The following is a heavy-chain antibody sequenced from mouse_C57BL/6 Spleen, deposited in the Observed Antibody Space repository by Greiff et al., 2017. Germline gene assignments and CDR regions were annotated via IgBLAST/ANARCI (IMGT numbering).Heavy chain of an antibody. CDR2: IDPETGGT. CDR1: GYTFTDYE. Sequence: VKLQQSGAELVRPGASVTLSCKASGYTFTDYEMHWVKQTPVHGLEWIGAIDPETGGTAYNQKFKGKAILTADKSSSTAYMELRSLTSEDSAVYYGTRRGYDYDLYYFDYWGQGTTLTVSS. J-gene: IGHJ2*01. D-gene: IGHD2-4*01. V-gene: IGHV1-15*01. CDR3: TRRGYDYDLYYFDY.